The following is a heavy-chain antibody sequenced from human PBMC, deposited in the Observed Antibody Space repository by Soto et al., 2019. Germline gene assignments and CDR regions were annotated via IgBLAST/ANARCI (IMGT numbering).Heavy chain of an antibody. D-gene: IGHD3-22*01. CDR3: ARAGYYDSSGHDGFDI. CDR1: GYTFTTYY. CDR2: IDPRAGSA. J-gene: IGHJ3*02. Sequence: QVQLVQSGAEVKKPGASVRVSCKASGYTFTTYYLHWLRQAPGQGLEWMGIIDPRAGSASHAQNFQGRVTMTRDTSTRTVYMDLRSLRSEDTAVYYCARAGYYDSSGHDGFDIWGQGTMVTVSS. V-gene: IGHV1-46*01.